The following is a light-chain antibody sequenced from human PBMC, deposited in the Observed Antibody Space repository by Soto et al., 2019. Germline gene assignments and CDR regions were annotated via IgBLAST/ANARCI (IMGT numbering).Light chain of an antibody. CDR2: GVS. J-gene: IGKJ1*01. CDR3: QQYMSSVT. V-gene: IGKV3-20*01. CDR1: QSVDNTF. Sequence: EIVLTQSPGSLSLSPGERATLSCRASQSVDNTFVAWYQKKPGQAPRLLMYGVSKRATGIPYRFSGSGSGIDFALTIRRLEPEDFAVYYCQQYMSSVTFGQGTRVEIK.